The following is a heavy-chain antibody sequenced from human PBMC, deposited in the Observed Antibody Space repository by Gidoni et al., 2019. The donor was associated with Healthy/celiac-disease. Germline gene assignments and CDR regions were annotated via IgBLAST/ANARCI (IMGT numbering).Heavy chain of an antibody. CDR3: ARFEGRRYYGVDY. V-gene: IGHV3-21*01. J-gene: IGHJ4*02. Sequence: EVQLVESGGGLVKPGGSLRLSCAASGFTFSSYSMNWVRQAPGKGLEWVSSISSSSSYIYYADSVKGRFTISRDNAKNSLYLQMNSLRAEDTAVYYCARFEGRRYYGVDYWGQGTLVTVSS. D-gene: IGHD3-10*01. CDR1: GFTFSSYS. CDR2: ISSSSSYI.